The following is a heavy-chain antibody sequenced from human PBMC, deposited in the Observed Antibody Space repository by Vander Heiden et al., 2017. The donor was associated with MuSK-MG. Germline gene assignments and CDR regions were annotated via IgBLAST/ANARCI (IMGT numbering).Heavy chain of an antibody. CDR1: GGSISSSSYY. CDR2: IYYSGST. V-gene: IGHV4-39*07. CDR3: AVDPRGLGELPDY. Sequence: QLQLQESGPGLVKPSETLSLTCTVSGGSISSSSYYWGWIRQPPGKGLEWIGSIYYSGSTYDNPALKSRVTISVDTAKKQFSLKMRSVTAADTAVYYFAVDPRGLGELPDYGCQGTMVTVYS. J-gene: IGHJ4*02. D-gene: IGHD3-10*01.